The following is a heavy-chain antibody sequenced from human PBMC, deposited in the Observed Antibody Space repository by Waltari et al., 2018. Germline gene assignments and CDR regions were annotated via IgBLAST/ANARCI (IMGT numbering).Heavy chain of an antibody. CDR1: RFTFSIYY. CDR2: IKQDGSEK. CDR3: AREDNGGPDY. V-gene: IGHV3-7*03. D-gene: IGHD2-8*01. J-gene: IGHJ4*02. Sequence: EVQLVESGGGLVQPGGSLSLSCAASRFTFSIYYMAWVRQAPGKGLEWVAHIKQDGSEKYYADSVKGRFTISRDNAENSLYLQMNSLRVEDTAVYYCAREDNGGPDYWGQGTLVTVSS.